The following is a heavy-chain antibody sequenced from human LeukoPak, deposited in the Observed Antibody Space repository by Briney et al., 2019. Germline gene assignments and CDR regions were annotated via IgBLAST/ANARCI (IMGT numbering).Heavy chain of an antibody. CDR2: IIPIFGTA. D-gene: IGHD3-22*01. CDR1: GYTFTGYY. J-gene: IGHJ3*02. CDR3: ARGSLSGYRDAFDI. Sequence: ASVKVSCKASGYTFTGYYMHWVRQAPGQGLEWMGGIIPIFGTANYAQKFQGRVTITADESTSTAYMELSSLRSEDTAVYYCARGSLSGYRDAFDIWGQGTMVTVSS. V-gene: IGHV1-69*13.